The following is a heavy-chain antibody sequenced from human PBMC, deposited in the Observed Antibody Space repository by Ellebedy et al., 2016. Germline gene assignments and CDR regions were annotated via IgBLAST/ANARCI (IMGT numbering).Heavy chain of an antibody. J-gene: IGHJ2*01. CDR1: AGSFNDHY. CDR2: INHNGNT. V-gene: IGHV4-34*01. Sequence: SETLSLXXAVYAGSFNDHYWTWIRQPPGKGLEWIGEINHNGNTNHNPSLKSRVIISVDTSKNQFSLILNSVTAADTAVYYCARGSRPSVDGNWFFDSWGRGTLVTVSS. D-gene: IGHD4-23*01. CDR3: ARGSRPSVDGNWFFDS.